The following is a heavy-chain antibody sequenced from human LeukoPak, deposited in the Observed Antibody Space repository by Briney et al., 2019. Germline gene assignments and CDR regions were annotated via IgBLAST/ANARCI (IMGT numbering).Heavy chain of an antibody. CDR3: ARGFCSGGSCYSAIFDY. Sequence: PSETLSLTCTVSGGSISSYYWSWIRQPPGKGLEWIGYIYYSGSTKYNPSLKRRVSISVDTSKNQFSPKLSSVTAADTAVYYCARGFCSGGSCYSAIFDYWGQGTLVTVSS. CDR1: GGSISSYY. V-gene: IGHV4-59*01. CDR2: IYYSGST. D-gene: IGHD2-15*01. J-gene: IGHJ4*02.